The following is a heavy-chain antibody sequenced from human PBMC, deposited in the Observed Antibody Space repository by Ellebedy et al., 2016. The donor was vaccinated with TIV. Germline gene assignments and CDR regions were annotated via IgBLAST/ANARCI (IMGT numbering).Heavy chain of an antibody. V-gene: IGHV3-23*01. CDR2: ITISRGST. J-gene: IGHJ4*02. CDR1: GFPFSSYG. Sequence: GGSLRLXCAASGFPFSSYGMNWVRRAPGKGLEWVSTITISRGSTYYADSVKGRFTISRDNSKNTLDLQMNSLRADDTAVYYCAKHHPRREVGAPFDSWGPGTLVTVSS. CDR3: AKHHPRREVGAPFDS. D-gene: IGHD1-26*01.